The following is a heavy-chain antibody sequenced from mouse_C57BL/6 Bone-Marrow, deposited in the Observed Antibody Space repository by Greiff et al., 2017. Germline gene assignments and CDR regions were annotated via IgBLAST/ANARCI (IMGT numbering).Heavy chain of an antibody. V-gene: IGHV1-81*01. CDR2: IYPRSGNT. Sequence: QVQLQQSGAELARPGASVKLSCKASGYTFTSYGISWVKQRTGQGLEWIGEIYPRSGNTYYNEKFKGKATLTADKSSSTAYMELRSRTSEDAAVYFCARRTTVVARAMDYWGQGTSVTVSS. J-gene: IGHJ4*01. D-gene: IGHD1-1*01. CDR1: GYTFTSYG. CDR3: ARRTTVVARAMDY.